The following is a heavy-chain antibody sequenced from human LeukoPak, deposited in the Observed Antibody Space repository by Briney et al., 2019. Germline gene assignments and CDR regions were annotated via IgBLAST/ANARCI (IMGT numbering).Heavy chain of an antibody. CDR1: GFTFSSYG. J-gene: IGHJ6*04. CDR3: AKDGALSTSYGMDV. D-gene: IGHD2-2*01. CDR2: ISYDGSNK. Sequence: PGGSLRLSCAASGFTFSSYGMHWVRQAPGKGLEWVAVISYDGSNKYYADSVKGRFTISRDNSKNTLYLQMNSLRAEDTAVYYCAKDGALSTSYGMDVWGKGTTVTVSS. V-gene: IGHV3-30*18.